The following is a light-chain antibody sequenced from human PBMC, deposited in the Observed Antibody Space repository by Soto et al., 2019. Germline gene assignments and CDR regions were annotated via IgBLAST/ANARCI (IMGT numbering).Light chain of an antibody. CDR3: QQYDSWT. CDR2: DAS. J-gene: IGKJ1*01. V-gene: IGKV3-20*01. CDR1: QSVSSSS. Sequence: EIVLTQSPGTLSLSPGQRATLSCRASQSVSSSSLAWYQQKRGQAPRLLIHDASSRATGIPDRFSGSGSGTDFTLTISRLEPEDSAVYYCQQYDSWTFGQGTKVDIK.